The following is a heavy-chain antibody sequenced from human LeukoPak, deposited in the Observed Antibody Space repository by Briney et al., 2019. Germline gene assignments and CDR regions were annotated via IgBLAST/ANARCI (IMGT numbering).Heavy chain of an antibody. V-gene: IGHV3-23*01. CDR2: ISGSGGSA. CDR3: ATRGYGLKGGAFDI. Sequence: GGSLRLSCAASGFTFSSYAMSWVRQAPGKGLEWVSAISGSGGSAYYADSVKGRFTISRDNSKNTLYLQMNSLRAEDTAVYYCATRGYGLKGGAFDIWGQGTMVTVSS. J-gene: IGHJ3*02. CDR1: GFTFSSYA. D-gene: IGHD5-18*01.